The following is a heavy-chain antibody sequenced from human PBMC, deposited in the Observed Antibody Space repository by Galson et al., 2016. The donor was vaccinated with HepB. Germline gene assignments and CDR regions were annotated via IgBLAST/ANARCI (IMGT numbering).Heavy chain of an antibody. CDR2: IYPGGSDT. J-gene: IGHJ5*02. Sequence: QSGAEVKKPGESLKISCKGSGYSFTSYWIGWVRQMPGKGLEWMGIIYPGGSDTRYSPSFQGQVTISADKSISTAYLQWSSLKASDTAMYYCARCCSYSSGWYHWFDPWGQGTLVTVSS. CDR3: ARCCSYSSGWYHWFDP. V-gene: IGHV5-51*01. CDR1: GYSFTSYW. D-gene: IGHD6-19*01.